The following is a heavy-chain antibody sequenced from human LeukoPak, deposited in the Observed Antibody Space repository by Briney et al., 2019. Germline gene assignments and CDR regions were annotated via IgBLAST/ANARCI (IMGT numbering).Heavy chain of an antibody. CDR2: TSGSGGST. Sequence: GRSLRLSCAPSGFTFSSYAMSWVRHAPGKGLEWVSATSGSGGSTCYADSVKGRFTISRDNSKNTLYLQMNSLRAEDTAVYYCAREYSSGWSRHYYFDYWGQRTLVTVSS. V-gene: IGHV3-23*01. J-gene: IGHJ4*01. CDR3: AREYSSGWSRHYYFDY. D-gene: IGHD6-19*01. CDR1: GFTFSSYA.